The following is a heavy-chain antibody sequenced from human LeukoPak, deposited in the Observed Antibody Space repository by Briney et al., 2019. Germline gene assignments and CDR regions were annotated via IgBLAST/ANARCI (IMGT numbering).Heavy chain of an antibody. CDR3: ARLAYSTSWSDY. V-gene: IGHV4-39*01. J-gene: IGHJ4*02. CDR2: VYYSGST. CDR1: GEPISSYY. Sequence: SETLSLTCLVSGEPISSYYWGWIRQPPGKELEWIGSVYYSGSTYYNPSLKSRVTISVDTSKNQFSLKLSSVTAADTAVYYCARLAYSTSWSDYWGQGTLVTVSS. D-gene: IGHD6-13*01.